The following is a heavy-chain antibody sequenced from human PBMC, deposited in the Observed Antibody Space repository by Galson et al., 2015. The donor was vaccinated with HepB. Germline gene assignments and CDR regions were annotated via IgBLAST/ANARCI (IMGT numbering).Heavy chain of an antibody. J-gene: IGHJ2*01. CDR1: GFTFSTNW. CDR3: ASPYCRGGRCSDWYFDL. D-gene: IGHD2-15*01. Sequence: SLRLSCAASGFTFSTNWVHWVRQAPGKGLVWVSRISGDGGGTTYADSVKGRFTISRDNAKNTVYLQMNSLRAEDTAVYYCASPYCRGGRCSDWYFDLWGRGTLATVSP. V-gene: IGHV3-74*01. CDR2: ISGDGGGT.